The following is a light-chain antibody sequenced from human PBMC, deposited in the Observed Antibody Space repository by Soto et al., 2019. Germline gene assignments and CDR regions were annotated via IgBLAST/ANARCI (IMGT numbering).Light chain of an antibody. CDR3: SSYAGSNNYV. V-gene: IGLV2-8*01. J-gene: IGLJ1*01. CDR1: NSDVCGYNY. CDR2: EVS. Sequence: LTQPPSASGSPGQSVTISCTGTNSDVCGYNYVSWYQQHPGKAPKLMIYEVSKRPSGVPDRFSGSKSGNTASLSVSGLQAEDEADYYCSSYAGSNNYVFGTGTKVTVL.